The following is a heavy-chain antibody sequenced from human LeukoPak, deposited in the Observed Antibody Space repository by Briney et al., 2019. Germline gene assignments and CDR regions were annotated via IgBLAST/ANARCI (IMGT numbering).Heavy chain of an antibody. CDR3: ARQAYYYDSSGYYSWFDP. J-gene: IGHJ5*02. V-gene: IGHV5-51*01. CDR2: IYPGDSDT. D-gene: IGHD3-22*01. Sequence: GESLQISCQGSGYSFTSYWIGWVRQMPGKGLEWMGIIYPGDSDTRYSPSFQGQVTISADKSISTAYLQWSSLKASDTAMYYCARQAYYYDSSGYYSWFDPWGQGTLVTVSS. CDR1: GYSFTSYW.